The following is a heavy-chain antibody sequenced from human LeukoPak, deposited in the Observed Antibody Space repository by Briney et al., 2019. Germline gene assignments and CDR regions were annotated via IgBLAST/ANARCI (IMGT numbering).Heavy chain of an antibody. V-gene: IGHV1-18*01. D-gene: IGHD2-2*01. CDR1: GYTFTSYG. Sequence: ASVKVSCKASGYTFTSYGISWVRQAPGQALEWMGWISAYNDNTNYAQKLQGRVTMTTDTSTSTAYMELRSLRSDDTAVYYCASVSCSSTSCYDFDYWGQGTLVTVSS. J-gene: IGHJ4*02. CDR2: ISAYNDNT. CDR3: ASVSCSSTSCYDFDY.